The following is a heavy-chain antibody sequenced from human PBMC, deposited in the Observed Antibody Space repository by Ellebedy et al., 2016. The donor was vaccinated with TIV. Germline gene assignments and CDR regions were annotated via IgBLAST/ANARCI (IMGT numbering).Heavy chain of an antibody. V-gene: IGHV1-18*01. Sequence: AASVKVSCKASGYTFTSYGISWVRQAPGQGLEWMGWISAYNGNTNYAQKLQGRVTMTTDTSTSTAYMELRSLRSDDTAVYYCARDYTSSWRYYNYGMDVWGQGTTVTVSS. CDR2: ISAYNGNT. CDR3: ARDYTSSWRYYNYGMDV. J-gene: IGHJ6*02. CDR1: GYTFTSYG. D-gene: IGHD6-13*01.